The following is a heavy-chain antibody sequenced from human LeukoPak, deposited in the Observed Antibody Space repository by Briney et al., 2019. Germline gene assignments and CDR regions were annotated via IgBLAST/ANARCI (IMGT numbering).Heavy chain of an antibody. Sequence: SETLSLTCAVYGGSFSGYYWSWIRQPPGKGLEWIGEINHSRSTNYNPSLKSRVTISVDTSKNQFSLKLSSVTAADTAVYYCARGRGYSYGYLAIWGQGTMVTVYS. V-gene: IGHV4-34*01. CDR2: INHSRST. D-gene: IGHD5-18*01. J-gene: IGHJ3*02. CDR3: ARGRGYSYGYLAI. CDR1: GGSFSGYY.